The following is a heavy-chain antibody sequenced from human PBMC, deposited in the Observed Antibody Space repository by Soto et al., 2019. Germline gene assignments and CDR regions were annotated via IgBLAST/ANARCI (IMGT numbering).Heavy chain of an antibody. CDR1: GGFLGSYH. J-gene: IGHJ6*02. CDR3: AIDRKWVGASYYYYYYGMDV. Sequence: SETLSLTCTVSGGFLGSYHWSWFRLPAGKGLEWIGYAYSNAGTSYNPSLKSRITISIDASKSQFSLKVNSVTAADTAVYYSAIDRKWVGASYYYYYYGMDVWGQGTTVTVSS. V-gene: IGHV4-59*12. CDR2: AYSNAGT. D-gene: IGHD1-26*01.